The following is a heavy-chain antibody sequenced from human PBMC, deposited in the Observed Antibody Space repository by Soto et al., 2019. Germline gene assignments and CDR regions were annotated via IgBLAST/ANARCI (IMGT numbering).Heavy chain of an antibody. Sequence: XTLSITGTVSGGALSSYYWSCIRQPAGKGLEWIGRIYASGSTNYKHSLNSRVTMSVDTSKNQFSLKLSSVPAADTAVYYCASDRAVTGDENWFDPWGQGTLGTVSS. V-gene: IGHV4-4*07. D-gene: IGHD1-20*01. CDR3: ASDRAVTGDENWFDP. CDR2: IYASGST. J-gene: IGHJ5*02. CDR1: GGALSSYY.